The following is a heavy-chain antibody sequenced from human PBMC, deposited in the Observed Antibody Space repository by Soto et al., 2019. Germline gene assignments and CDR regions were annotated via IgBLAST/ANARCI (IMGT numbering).Heavy chain of an antibody. D-gene: IGHD3-10*01. CDR1: GGSISSYY. CDR2: IYYSGST. V-gene: IGHV4-59*01. J-gene: IGHJ6*02. Sequence: SETLSLTCTVSGGSISSYYWSLIRQPLGRGLKWIGYIYYSGSTNYNPSLKSRVTISVDTSKNQFSLKLSSVTAADTAVYYCARVRTWLYYYGSGSYSYDGMDVLGQGTTVT. CDR3: ARVRTWLYYYGSGSYSYDGMDV.